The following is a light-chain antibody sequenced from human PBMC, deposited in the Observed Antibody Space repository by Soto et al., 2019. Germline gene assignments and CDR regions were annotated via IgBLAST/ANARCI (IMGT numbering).Light chain of an antibody. CDR3: SSYTSSNTLEGV. Sequence: QSALTQPASVSGSPGQSITISCTGTSSDVGGSNYISWYQQHPDKAPKLMIYEVSNRPSGVSNRFSGSKSGNTPSLTISGLQAEDEADYYCSSYTSSNTLEGVFGRGTK. V-gene: IGLV2-14*01. CDR1: SSDVGGSNY. CDR2: EVS. J-gene: IGLJ2*01.